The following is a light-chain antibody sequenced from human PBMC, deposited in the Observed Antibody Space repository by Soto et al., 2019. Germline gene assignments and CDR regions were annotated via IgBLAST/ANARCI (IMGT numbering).Light chain of an antibody. Sequence: DIQMTQSPSAMSASVGDRVTITCRASQGIYNYVAWFQQKPGKAPESLIYAASTLLSGVPSKFSGTGSGTDFTLTISSLQPEDSATYYCQQYSSYPWTFGPGTKVEIK. CDR2: AAS. V-gene: IGKV1-16*02. CDR1: QGIYNY. CDR3: QQYSSYPWT. J-gene: IGKJ1*01.